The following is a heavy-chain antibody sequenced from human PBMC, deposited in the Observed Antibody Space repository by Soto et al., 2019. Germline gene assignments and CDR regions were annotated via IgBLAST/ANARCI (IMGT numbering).Heavy chain of an antibody. J-gene: IGHJ6*02. CDR2: ITSGGDYT. CDR3: AKYRYYSTYHYYYSAMDV. D-gene: IGHD4-4*01. Sequence: EVQLLESGGGLVQPGGSLRLSCAASGFTFSNYAMAWVRQAPGRGLEWVSGITSGGDYTYYAYSVKGRLTISRDNSKTTLYLQMDSLRAEVKAVYYCAKYRYYSTYHYYYSAMDVWGPGTLFTV. CDR1: GFTFSNYA. V-gene: IGHV3-23*01.